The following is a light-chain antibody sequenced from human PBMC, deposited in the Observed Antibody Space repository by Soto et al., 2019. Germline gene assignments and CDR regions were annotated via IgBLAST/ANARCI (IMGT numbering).Light chain of an antibody. J-gene: IGLJ2*01. CDR2: YDS. CDR1: NIGSKS. V-gene: IGLV3-21*04. CDR3: QVWDSSSDHVV. Sequence: SYELTQPPSVSGAPGKTARITCGGTNIGSKSVHWYQQKPGQAPVLVIYYDSDRPSGIPERFSGSNSGNTATLTISRVEAGDEADYYGQVWDSSSDHVVFGGGTQLTVL.